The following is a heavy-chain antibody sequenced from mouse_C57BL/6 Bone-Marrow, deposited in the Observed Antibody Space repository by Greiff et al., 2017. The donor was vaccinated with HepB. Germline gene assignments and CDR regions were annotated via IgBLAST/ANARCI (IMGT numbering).Heavy chain of an antibody. CDR2: IYPSDSYT. V-gene: IGHV1-50*01. J-gene: IGHJ1*03. CDR1: GYTFTSYW. D-gene: IGHD1-1*01. CDR3: ARITFDV. Sequence: QVQLQQPGAELVKPGASVKLSCKASGYTFTSYWMQWVKQRPGQGLEWIGEIYPSDSYTNYNQKFKGKATLTVDTSSSTAYMQLSSLTSEDSAVYYCARITFDVWGTGTTVTVSS.